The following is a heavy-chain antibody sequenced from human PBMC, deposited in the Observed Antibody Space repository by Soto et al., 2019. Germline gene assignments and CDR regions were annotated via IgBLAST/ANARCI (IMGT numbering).Heavy chain of an antibody. Sequence: GGSLRLSCAASGFTFSSYNMNWVRQAPGKGLEWVSYISSTSDTRYYADSVKGRFTISRDNAKDSLYLQMDSLRAEDTAVYYCARYYDVLTGYYPNYYGMDVWGQGTTVTVSS. CDR2: ISSTSDTR. J-gene: IGHJ6*02. CDR3: ARYYDVLTGYYPNYYGMDV. CDR1: GFTFSSYN. D-gene: IGHD3-9*01. V-gene: IGHV3-48*01.